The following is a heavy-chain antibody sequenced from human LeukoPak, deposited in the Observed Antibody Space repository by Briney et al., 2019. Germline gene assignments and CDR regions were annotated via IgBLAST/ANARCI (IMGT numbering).Heavy chain of an antibody. CDR3: ARARSYGDYGYFQH. D-gene: IGHD4-17*01. J-gene: IGHJ1*01. Sequence: SETLSLTCTVSGGSISSSSYYWGWIRQPPGTGLEWVGSIYYSGSTYYNPSLKSRVTISVDTSKNQFSLKLSSVTAADTAVYYCARARSYGDYGYFQHWGQGTLVTVSS. V-gene: IGHV4-39*07. CDR1: GGSISSSSYY. CDR2: IYYSGST.